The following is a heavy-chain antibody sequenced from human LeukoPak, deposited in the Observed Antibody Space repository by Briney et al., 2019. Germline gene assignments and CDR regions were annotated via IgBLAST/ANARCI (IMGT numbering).Heavy chain of an antibody. J-gene: IGHJ4*02. V-gene: IGHV3-21*01. CDR1: GFTFSSYS. Sequence: GGSLRLSCAASGFTFSSYSMNWVRQAPGKGLEWVSSISSSSSYIYYADSVKGRFTISRDNAKNSLYLQMNSLRAEDTAVYYCARGSGAPTPFPLDYWGQGILVTVSS. CDR3: ARGSGAPTPFPLDY. D-gene: IGHD3-10*01. CDR2: ISSSSSYI.